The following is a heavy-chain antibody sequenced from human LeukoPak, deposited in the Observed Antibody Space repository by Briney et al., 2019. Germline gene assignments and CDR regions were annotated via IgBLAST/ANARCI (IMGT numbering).Heavy chain of an antibody. CDR1: GFTFSSYW. J-gene: IGHJ4*02. CDR3: ARGTNWSPLDFDF. V-gene: IGHV3-7*01. D-gene: IGHD3-3*01. Sequence: GGSLRLSCAASGFTFSSYWMNWARQAPGKGLEWVASINHNGNVNYYVDSVKGRFTISRDNAKNSLYLQMNSLGAEDTAVYFCARGTNWSPLDFDFWGQGTLVTVSS. CDR2: INHNGNVN.